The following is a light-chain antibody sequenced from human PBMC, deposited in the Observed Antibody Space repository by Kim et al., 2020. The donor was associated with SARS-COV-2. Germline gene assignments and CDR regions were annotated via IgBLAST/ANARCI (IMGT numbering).Light chain of an antibody. CDR2: DVS. Sequence: QSALTQPRSVSGSPGQSVTISCTGTSSDVGNYNYVSWYQQHPGKAPKLMIYDVSKRPSGVPDRFSGSKSGNTASLTISGLQAEDEADYYCCSSAGGYTWVFGGGTRLTVL. J-gene: IGLJ3*02. CDR3: CSSAGGYTWV. CDR1: SSDVGNYNY. V-gene: IGLV2-11*01.